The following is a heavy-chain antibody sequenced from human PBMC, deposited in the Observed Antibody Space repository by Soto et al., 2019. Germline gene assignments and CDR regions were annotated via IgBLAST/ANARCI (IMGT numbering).Heavy chain of an antibody. V-gene: IGHV3-7*03. CDR3: ARGYSGYDLYYFDY. CDR1: GFTFSNFW. D-gene: IGHD5-12*01. CDR2: IKEDGSEK. Sequence: PGGSLRLFCAASGFTFSNFWMSWVRQAPGKGLEWLANIKEDGSEKNYVDSVKGRFTISRDNAKNSLYLQMNSLRAEDTAVYYCARGYSGYDLYYFDYWGQGTLVTVSS. J-gene: IGHJ4*02.